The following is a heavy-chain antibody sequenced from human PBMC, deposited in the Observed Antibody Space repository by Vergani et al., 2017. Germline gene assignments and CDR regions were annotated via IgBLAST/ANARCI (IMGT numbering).Heavy chain of an antibody. CDR1: GFTFSDYY. Sequence: QVQLVESGGGLVKPGGSLRLSCAASGFTFSDYYMSWIRQAPGKGLEWVSSISSSGSTIYYADSVKGRFTISRDNAKNSLYLQMNSLRAEDTAVYYCACGIYCSSTSCYTAFDIWGQGTMVTVSS. D-gene: IGHD2-2*02. J-gene: IGHJ3*02. CDR3: ACGIYCSSTSCYTAFDI. V-gene: IGHV3-11*01. CDR2: ISSSGSTI.